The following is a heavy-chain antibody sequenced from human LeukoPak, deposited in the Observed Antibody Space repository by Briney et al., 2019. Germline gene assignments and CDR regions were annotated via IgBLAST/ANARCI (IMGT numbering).Heavy chain of an antibody. Sequence: SETLSLTCTVSGGSISSSNYYWGWIRQPPGKGLEWIGNVYYGGNTYNNPSLKSRVTMSVDTSKNQFSLKLNSVTAADTAIYYCARRVSSLDAFDIWGKGTTVTVSS. CDR3: ARRVSSLDAFDI. J-gene: IGHJ3*02. D-gene: IGHD2-15*01. CDR1: GGSISSSNYY. V-gene: IGHV4-39*01. CDR2: VYYGGNT.